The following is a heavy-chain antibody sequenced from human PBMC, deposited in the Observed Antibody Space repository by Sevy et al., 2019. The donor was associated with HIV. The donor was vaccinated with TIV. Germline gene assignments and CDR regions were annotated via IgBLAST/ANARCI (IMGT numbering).Heavy chain of an antibody. D-gene: IGHD1-26*01. V-gene: IGHV3-73*01. Sequence: GGSLRLSCAASGFTFSGSAMHWVRQASGKGLEWVGLIRSKANSYATAYAASVKGRFTISRDDSKNTAYLQMNSLKTEDTAVYYCYFLTWDQGYMDVWGKGTTVTVSS. CDR3: YFLTWDQGYMDV. CDR2: IRSKANSYAT. CDR1: GFTFSGSA. J-gene: IGHJ6*03.